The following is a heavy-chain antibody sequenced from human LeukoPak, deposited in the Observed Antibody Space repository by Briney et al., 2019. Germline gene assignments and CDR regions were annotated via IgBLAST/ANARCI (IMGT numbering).Heavy chain of an antibody. J-gene: IGHJ5*02. CDR3: AKDNYGSGYNWFDP. Sequence: GGSLRLSCAASGFTFSSYAMSWVRQAPGKGLEWVSAISGSGGSTYYADSVKGRFTISRDNAKNSLYLQMNSLRPEDTALYYCAKDNYGSGYNWFDPWGQGTLVIVSS. D-gene: IGHD3-10*01. V-gene: IGHV3-23*01. CDR1: GFTFSSYA. CDR2: ISGSGGST.